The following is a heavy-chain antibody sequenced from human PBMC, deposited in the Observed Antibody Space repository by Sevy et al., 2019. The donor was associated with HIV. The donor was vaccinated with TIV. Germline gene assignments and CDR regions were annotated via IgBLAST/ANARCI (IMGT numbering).Heavy chain of an antibody. J-gene: IGHJ5*02. CDR3: AIGGGLSPHHWLDP. CDR2: IIPIFGSA. Sequence: ASVKVSCKASGGTFSSYGITWVRQAPGQGLEWMGEIIPIFGSANYGQTFQGRVTMTADQSTSTAYMELSSLRSDDTAVYYCAIGGGLSPHHWLDPWGQGTLVTVSS. V-gene: IGHV1-69*13. CDR1: GGTFSSYG. D-gene: IGHD2-15*01.